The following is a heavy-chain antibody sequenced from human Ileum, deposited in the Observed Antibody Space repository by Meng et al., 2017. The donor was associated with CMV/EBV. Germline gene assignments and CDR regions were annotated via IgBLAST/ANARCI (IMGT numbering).Heavy chain of an antibody. D-gene: IGHD2-2*02. CDR2: IVVGSGNT. V-gene: IGHV1-58*01. CDR1: GFTFTSSA. Sequence: AVKVSCKASGFTFTSSAVQWVRQARGQRREWIGWIVVGSGNTNYAQKFQERVTITRDRSTSTAYMELSSLSSEDTAVYYCAADHYCSSTSCYTDYYYGRDVWGQGTTVTVSS. CDR3: AADHYCSSTSCYTDYYYGRDV. J-gene: IGHJ6*02.